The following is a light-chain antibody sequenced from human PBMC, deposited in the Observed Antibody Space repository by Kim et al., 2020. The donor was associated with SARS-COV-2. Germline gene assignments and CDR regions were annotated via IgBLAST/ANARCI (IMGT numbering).Light chain of an antibody. CDR3: QQYGSSPRA. V-gene: IGKV3-20*01. CDR2: GAS. Sequence: PAETAPLSCRASQNVRSNFLAWYQQKPGQAPRLLIYGASTRASGIPDRFSGSGSGTDFTLTISRLEPEDFAVYFCQQYGSSPRAFGQGTKVDIK. CDR1: QNVRSNF. J-gene: IGKJ1*01.